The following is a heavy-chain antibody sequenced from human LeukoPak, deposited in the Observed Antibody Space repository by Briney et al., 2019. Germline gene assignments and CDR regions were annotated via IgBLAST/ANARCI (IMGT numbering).Heavy chain of an antibody. J-gene: IGHJ4*02. CDR1: GYTFTSYY. V-gene: IGHV1-46*01. D-gene: IGHD3-22*01. CDR3: ARATYDIGGKGLVGDY. Sequence: ASVKVSCKASGYTFTSYYMHWVRQAPGQGLEWMGIINPSGGSTNYAQKFHGRVTMTRDTYTGTVYMALSSLTSEDTAVYYCARATYDIGGKGLVGDYWGQGTLVTVPS. CDR2: INPSGGST.